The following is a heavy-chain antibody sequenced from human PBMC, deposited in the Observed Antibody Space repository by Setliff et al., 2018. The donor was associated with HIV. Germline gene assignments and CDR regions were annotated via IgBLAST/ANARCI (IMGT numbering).Heavy chain of an antibody. V-gene: IGHV1-69*05. CDR3: ARGIAATLDY. CDR2: IIPIFGTA. Sequence: SVKVSCKASGGTFSSYAINWVRQAPGQGLEWMGGIIPIFGTANYAQKFQGRVTITRDTSASTAYMELSSLRSEDTAVYYCARGIAATLDYWGQGTLVTVSS. D-gene: IGHD6-13*01. CDR1: GGTFSSYA. J-gene: IGHJ4*02.